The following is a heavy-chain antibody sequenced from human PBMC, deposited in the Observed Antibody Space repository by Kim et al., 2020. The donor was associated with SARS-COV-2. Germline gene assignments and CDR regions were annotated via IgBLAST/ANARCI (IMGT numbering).Heavy chain of an antibody. CDR3: ARDSYNWKTWGYFDY. CDR2: IKQDGSEK. Sequence: GGSLRLSCAASGFTFSSYWMSWVRQAPGKGLEWVANIKQDGSEKYYVDSVKGRFTISRDNAKNSLYLQMNSLRAEDTAVYYCARDSYNWKTWGYFDYWGQGTLVTVSS. V-gene: IGHV3-7*03. J-gene: IGHJ4*02. D-gene: IGHD1-20*01. CDR1: GFTFSSYW.